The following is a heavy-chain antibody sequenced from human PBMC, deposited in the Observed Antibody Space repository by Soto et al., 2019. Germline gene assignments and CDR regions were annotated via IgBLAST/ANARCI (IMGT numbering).Heavy chain of an antibody. J-gene: IGHJ6*03. V-gene: IGHV4-4*02. Sequence: SETLSLTCAVSSGSISGSNWWSWVRQPPGKGLEWIGEIYHSGSTNYNPSLKSRVTISVDKSKNQFSLKLSSVTAADTAVYYCARVSGGGYYYGSGSYSSHYYYYMDVWGKGTTVTVSS. CDR1: SGSISGSNW. CDR3: ARVSGGGYYYGSGSYSSHYYYYMDV. CDR2: IYHSGST. D-gene: IGHD3-10*01.